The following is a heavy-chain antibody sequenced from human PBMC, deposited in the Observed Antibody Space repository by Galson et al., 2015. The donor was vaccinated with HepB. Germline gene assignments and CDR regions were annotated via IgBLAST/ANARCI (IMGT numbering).Heavy chain of an antibody. CDR2: ISGSGGST. J-gene: IGHJ6*02. CDR3: AKDGGTQLWLRNGMDV. D-gene: IGHD5-18*01. Sequence: SLRLSCAVSGFTFSAYVLSWVRQAPGKGLEWVSAISGSGGSTYYVDSVKGRFTISRDNSKNTLYLQMNSLRAEDTAVYYCAKDGGTQLWLRNGMDVWGQGTTVIVSS. V-gene: IGHV3-23*01. CDR1: GFTFSAYV.